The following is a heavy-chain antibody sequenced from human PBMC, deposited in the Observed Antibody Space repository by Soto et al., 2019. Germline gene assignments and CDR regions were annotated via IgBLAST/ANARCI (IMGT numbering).Heavy chain of an antibody. Sequence: PSDNLSLSCAVSGGSISMGGYYGSWIRQHPGRGLEWIGYIYYNGNTYYNPSLKSRVTVSVDTSKNQFSLNVRSVTAADTAVYYCARCYLVVIQVPGFDPWGEAT. V-gene: IGHV4-31*11. J-gene: IGHJ5*02. CDR2: IYYNGNT. CDR1: GGSISMGGYY. D-gene: IGHD2-15*01. CDR3: ARCYLVVIQVPGFDP.